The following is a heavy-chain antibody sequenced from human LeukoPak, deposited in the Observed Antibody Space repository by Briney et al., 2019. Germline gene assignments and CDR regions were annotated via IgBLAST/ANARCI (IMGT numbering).Heavy chain of an antibody. CDR2: INHSGST. D-gene: IGHD3-22*01. V-gene: IGHV4-34*01. CDR1: GGSFSGYY. J-gene: IGHJ3*02. Sequence: SETLSLTCAVYGGSFSGYYWSWIRQPPGKGLEWIGEINHSGSTNYNPSLKSRVTISVDTSKNQFSLKLSSVTAADTAVYHCARGYYYDSSGHAFDIWGQGTMVTVSS. CDR3: ARGYYYDSSGHAFDI.